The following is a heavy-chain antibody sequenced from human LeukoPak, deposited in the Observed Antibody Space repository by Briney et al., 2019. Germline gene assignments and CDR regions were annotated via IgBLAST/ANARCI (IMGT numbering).Heavy chain of an antibody. D-gene: IGHD3-22*01. J-gene: IGHJ4*02. CDR2: ISSSSSYI. V-gene: IGHV3-21*01. CDR1: GFTFSSYW. Sequence: GGSLRLSCEASGFTFSSYWMTWVRQAPGKGLEWVSSISSSSSYIYYADSVKGRFTISRDSAKNSLYLQMNSLRAEDTAVYYCAREPTYYYDSSGYLDYWGQGTLVTVSS. CDR3: AREPTYYYDSSGYLDY.